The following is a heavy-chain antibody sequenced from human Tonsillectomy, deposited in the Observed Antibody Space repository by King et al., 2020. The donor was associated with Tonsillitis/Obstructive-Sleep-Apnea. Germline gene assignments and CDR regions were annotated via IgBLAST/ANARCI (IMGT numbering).Heavy chain of an antibody. CDR1: GFTFSSYS. CDR3: ARDWDYMDV. V-gene: IGHV3-21*01. Sequence: QLVQSGGGLVKPGGSLRLSCAASGFTFSSYSMNWVRQAPGKGLEWVSSIYSSSSYMYYAESVKGRFTISRDKAKNSLYLQMNSLRAEDTAVYYCARDWDYMDVWGKGTTVTVSS. D-gene: IGHD3-16*01. CDR2: IYSSSSYM. J-gene: IGHJ6*03.